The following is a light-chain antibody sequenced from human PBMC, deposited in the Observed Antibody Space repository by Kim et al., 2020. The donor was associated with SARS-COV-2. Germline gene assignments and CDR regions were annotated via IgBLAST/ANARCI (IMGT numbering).Light chain of an antibody. CDR2: AAS. CDR3: RQYNNWPPWT. CDR1: QSVSSN. Sequence: APGEKAAPSCSASQSVSSNLAACQQKRPQAPTLLIYAASTRATGIPDRFSGSGSGTDFSLTISSLQSEDFAVYYCRQYNNWPPWTFGQGTKVDIK. J-gene: IGKJ1*01. V-gene: IGKV3-15*01.